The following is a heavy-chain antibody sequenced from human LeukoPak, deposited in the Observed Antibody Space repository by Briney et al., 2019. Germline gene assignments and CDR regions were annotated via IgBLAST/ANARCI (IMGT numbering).Heavy chain of an antibody. J-gene: IGHJ4*02. CDR3: ASGYYYDSSGYLTALFDY. CDR1: GGTFSSYA. Sequence: GASVKVSCKASGGTFSSYAISWVRQAPGQGLEWMGGIIPIFGTANYAQKFQGRVTITADESTSTAYMELSSLRSEDTAVYYCASGYYYDSSGYLTALFDYWGQGTLVTVSS. CDR2: IIPIFGTA. D-gene: IGHD3-22*01. V-gene: IGHV1-69*13.